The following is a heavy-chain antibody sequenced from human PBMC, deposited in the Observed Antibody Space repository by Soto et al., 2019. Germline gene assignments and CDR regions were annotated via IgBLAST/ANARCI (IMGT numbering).Heavy chain of an antibody. D-gene: IGHD3-3*01. V-gene: IGHV3-21*01. Sequence: GGSLRLSCAASGFTFSSYSMNWVRQAPGKGLEWVSSISSSSSYIYYADSVKGRFTISRDNAKNSLYLQMNSLRAEDTAVYYCARGFLEWLLAEGNDAFDIWGQGTMVNVSS. CDR2: ISSSSSYI. CDR1: GFTFSSYS. J-gene: IGHJ3*02. CDR3: ARGFLEWLLAEGNDAFDI.